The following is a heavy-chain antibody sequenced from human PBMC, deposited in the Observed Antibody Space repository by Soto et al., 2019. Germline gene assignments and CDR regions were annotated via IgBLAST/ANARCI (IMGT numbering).Heavy chain of an antibody. CDR3: AKGTHTAAGFDY. Sequence: QVQLVESGGGVVQPGRSLRLSCAASGFTFSSYGMHWVRQAPGKGLEWVAVISYDGSNKYYADSVKGRFTISRDNSKNTLYPQMNSLRAEDTAVYYCAKGTHTAAGFDYWGQGTLVTVSS. CDR2: ISYDGSNK. CDR1: GFTFSSYG. V-gene: IGHV3-30*18. D-gene: IGHD5-18*01. J-gene: IGHJ4*02.